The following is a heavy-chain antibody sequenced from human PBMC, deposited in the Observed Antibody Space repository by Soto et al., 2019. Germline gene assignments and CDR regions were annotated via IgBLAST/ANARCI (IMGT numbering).Heavy chain of an antibody. J-gene: IGHJ3*02. V-gene: IGHV1-69*02. Sequence: SVKVSCKASGGTFSSYTISWVRQAPGEGLEWMGRIIPILGIANYAQKFQGRVTMTTDTSTSTAYMELRSLRSDDTAVYYCARGARRSGAFDIWGQGTMVTVSS. CDR3: ARGARRSGAFDI. D-gene: IGHD3-10*01. CDR1: GGTFSSYT. CDR2: IIPILGIA.